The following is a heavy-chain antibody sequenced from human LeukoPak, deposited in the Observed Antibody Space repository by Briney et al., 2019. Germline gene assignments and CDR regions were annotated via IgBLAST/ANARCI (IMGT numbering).Heavy chain of an antibody. CDR1: GLAFGNDG. CDR3: ATSSIRNSVLTLIY. D-gene: IGHD5/OR15-5a*01. CDR2: IWYAGNKK. J-gene: IGHJ4*02. V-gene: IGHV3-33*01. Sequence: AGTLSLSCAASGLAFGNDGMVWIRQAPGKGLEWVAVIWYAGNKKDHADSVKGRFTISRDNSKNTLYLQMNSLRAEDTAVYYCATSSIRNSVLTLIYWGQGTLVTVSS.